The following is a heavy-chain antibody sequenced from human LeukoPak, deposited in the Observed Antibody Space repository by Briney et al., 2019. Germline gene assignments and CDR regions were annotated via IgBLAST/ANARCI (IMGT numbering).Heavy chain of an antibody. CDR3: ARRDGYNYSVDY. D-gene: IGHD5-24*01. V-gene: IGHV4-59*08. J-gene: IGHJ4*02. CDR2: LFHSGTR. Sequence: PSETLSLTCTVSGGSISSYYWSWIRQPPGKGLEWIGYLFHSGTRRYNPSLKSRVTISADTTKNQFFLSLNSTTAADTAVYYCARRDGYNYSVDYWGQGTLVTVSS. CDR1: GGSISSYY.